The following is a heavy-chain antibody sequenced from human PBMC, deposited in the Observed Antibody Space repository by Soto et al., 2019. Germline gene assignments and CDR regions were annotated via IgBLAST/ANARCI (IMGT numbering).Heavy chain of an antibody. Sequence: PGGALRLSCAASGFTFSGSAMHWVLQASGEGLDWLGRIRSRADHHAPAYAPSVKDRFTIPRDDSKNKEFLQMNKLKTEEKAVYYCSRHDADWLFNWGQGALITVSS. V-gene: IGHV3-73*01. D-gene: IGHD3-9*01. CDR2: IRSRADHHAP. CDR1: GFTFSGSA. J-gene: IGHJ4*02. CDR3: SRHDADWLFN.